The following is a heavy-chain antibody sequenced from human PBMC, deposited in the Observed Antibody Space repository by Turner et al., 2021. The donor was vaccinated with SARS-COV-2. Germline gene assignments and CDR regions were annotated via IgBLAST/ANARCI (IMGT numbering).Heavy chain of an antibody. CDR3: AKDMEQLVPLFDY. V-gene: IGHV3-30*18. J-gene: IGHJ4*02. CDR1: GFTFSNYD. Sequence: QEQLVESGGGVVQPGRSLRLSCAASGFTFSNYDIHWVRQAPGKGLEWVAVISYDGSSKYYADSVKGRFTISRDNSKNTLYLQMNSLRAEDTSVYYCAKDMEQLVPLFDYWGQGTLVTVSS. CDR2: ISYDGSSK. D-gene: IGHD6-13*01.